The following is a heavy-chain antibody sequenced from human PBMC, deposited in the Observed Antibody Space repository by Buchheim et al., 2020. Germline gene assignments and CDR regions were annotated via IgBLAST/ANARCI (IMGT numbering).Heavy chain of an antibody. Sequence: QQQLQESGPGLVKPSETLSLTCTVSGGSISSSSYYWGWIRQPPGKGLEWIGSIYYSGSTYYNPSLKSRVTISVDTSKNQFSLKLSSVTAADTAVYYCARHVGWIQLWSPFDYWGQGTL. CDR1: GGSISSSSYY. CDR3: ARHVGWIQLWSPFDY. V-gene: IGHV4-39*01. J-gene: IGHJ4*02. D-gene: IGHD5-18*01. CDR2: IYYSGST.